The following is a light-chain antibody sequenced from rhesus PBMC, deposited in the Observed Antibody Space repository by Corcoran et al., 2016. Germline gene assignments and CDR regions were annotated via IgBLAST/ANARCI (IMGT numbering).Light chain of an antibody. CDR2: KAS. V-gene: IGKV1-22*01. Sequence: DIQMTQSPSSLSASVGDTVTITCRASQGLSSWLAWYQQKPGKAPKLLIYKASSLKSGVPSRFSGSGSGTDFPLTISSLQSEDFATYYCRQYTSRPWTFGQGTKVEIK. J-gene: IGKJ1*01. CDR3: RQYTSRPWT. CDR1: QGLSSW.